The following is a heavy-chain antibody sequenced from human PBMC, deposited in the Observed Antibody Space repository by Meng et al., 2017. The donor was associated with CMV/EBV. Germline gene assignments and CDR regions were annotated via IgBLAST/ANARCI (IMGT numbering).Heavy chain of an antibody. V-gene: IGHV3-30*02. CDR3: ANRYSGYEDVWYFDY. D-gene: IGHD5-12*01. CDR2: IRDDGSNT. CDR1: GFTLSSYG. Sequence: GESLKISCTMSGFTLSSYGVHWVRQAPGKGLEWVAFIRDDGSNTYHADSVKGRFTISRDNSKNTLYLQMNSLRTEDTAVYYCANRYSGYEDVWYFDYWGQGTLVTVSS. J-gene: IGHJ4*02.